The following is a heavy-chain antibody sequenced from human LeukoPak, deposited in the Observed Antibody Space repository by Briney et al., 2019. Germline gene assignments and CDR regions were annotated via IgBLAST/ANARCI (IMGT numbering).Heavy chain of an antibody. V-gene: IGHV3-30-3*02. D-gene: IGHD3-10*01. CDR2: ISYDGNNT. J-gene: IGHJ5*02. CDR1: GFIFRSHA. CDR3: TGGSFYTPNWFDH. Sequence: GGSLRLSCAASGFIFRSHAMHWVRQAPGKGPEWVAIISYDGNNTYYADSVRGRFTTSRDNSKNTLYLQMNSLRAEDTAVYYCTGGSFYTPNWFDHWGQGTLVIVSS.